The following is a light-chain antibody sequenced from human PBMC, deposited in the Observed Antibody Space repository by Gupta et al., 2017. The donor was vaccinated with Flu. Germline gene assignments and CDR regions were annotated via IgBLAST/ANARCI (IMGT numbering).Light chain of an antibody. Sequence: QSALTQPASVSGSPGQSITISCTGSDSDVGGYESVCWYQQHPGKGPKRIIQEVINRPSGVSDRFSGSKSGNTASLTISGLQADDEADYFCSSYSASTTLVFGGGTKVTVL. CDR2: EVI. CDR1: DSDVGGYES. V-gene: IGLV2-14*01. CDR3: SSYSASTTLV. J-gene: IGLJ2*01.